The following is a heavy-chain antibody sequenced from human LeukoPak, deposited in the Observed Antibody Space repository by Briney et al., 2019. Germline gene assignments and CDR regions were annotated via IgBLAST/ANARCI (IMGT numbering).Heavy chain of an antibody. Sequence: SGTLPLTCTVSGGSISSSSYYWGWIRQPPGKGLEWIGSIYYSGSTYYNPSLKSRVTISVDTSKNQFSLKLSSVTAADTAVYYCAGSLVGTVVPAAIEAPGQKAFDYWGQGTLVTVSS. V-gene: IGHV4-39*01. J-gene: IGHJ4*02. CDR1: GGSISSSSYY. D-gene: IGHD2-2*02. CDR3: AGSLVGTVVPAAIEAPGQKAFDY. CDR2: IYYSGST.